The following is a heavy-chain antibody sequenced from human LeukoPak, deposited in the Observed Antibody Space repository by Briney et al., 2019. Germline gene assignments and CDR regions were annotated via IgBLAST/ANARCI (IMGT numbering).Heavy chain of an antibody. CDR1: GFTFSSYA. J-gene: IGHJ4*02. CDR2: ISNSGDGT. V-gene: IGHV3-23*01. CDR3: AVNWNLDY. Sequence: AGGSLRLSCAASGFTFSSYAMSWVRQAPGKGLEWVSAISNSGDGTYYAASVKGRFTISRDNSRNTLYLQMNSLRAEDTALYYCAVNWNLDYWGQGTLVTVSS. D-gene: IGHD1-1*01.